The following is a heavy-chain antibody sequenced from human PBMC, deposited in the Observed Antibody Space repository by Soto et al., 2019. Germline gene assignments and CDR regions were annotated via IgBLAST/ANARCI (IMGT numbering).Heavy chain of an antibody. J-gene: IGHJ4*02. CDR2: IIGSGGNT. V-gene: IGHV3-23*01. Sequence: GGSLRLSCAASGFTFSSYAMSWVRQAPGKGLEWISAIIGSGGNTYHGDSEKGRFTISRDNSKNMLILQMNSLRAEDTAVYYCAKGSANVSPYYFDWWGQGTLVTVSS. CDR1: GFTFSSYA. CDR3: AKGSANVSPYYFDW.